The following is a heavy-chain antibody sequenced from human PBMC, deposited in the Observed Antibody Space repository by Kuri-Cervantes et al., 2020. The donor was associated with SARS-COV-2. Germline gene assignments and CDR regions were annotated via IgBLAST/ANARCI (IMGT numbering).Heavy chain of an antibody. Sequence: ASVNVSCKASGYTFTSYYMHWVRQAPGLGLEWMGIINPSGGSTSYAQKFQGRVTMTRDTSTSTVYMELSSLRSEDTAVYYCARDPTVTTSTYYYYYYMYVWGKGPTVTVSS. V-gene: IGHV1-46*03. J-gene: IGHJ6*03. CDR2: INPSGGST. CDR1: GYTFTSYY. D-gene: IGHD4-11*01. CDR3: ARDPTVTTSTYYYYYYMYV.